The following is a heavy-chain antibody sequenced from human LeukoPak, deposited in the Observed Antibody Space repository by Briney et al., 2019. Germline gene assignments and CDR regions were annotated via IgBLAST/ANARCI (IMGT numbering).Heavy chain of an antibody. CDR1: GFTFSNYW. V-gene: IGHV3-74*01. J-gene: IGHJ6*04. CDR3: ARDYCSSTSCFPDV. Sequence: GGSLRLSCAASGFTFSNYWMHWVRQAPGKGLVWVSRINSDGSTTSYADSVEGRFTISRDNAKNTLYLQMNRLRAEDTAVYYCARDYCSSTSCFPDVWGKGTTVTVSS. CDR2: INSDGSTT. D-gene: IGHD2-2*01.